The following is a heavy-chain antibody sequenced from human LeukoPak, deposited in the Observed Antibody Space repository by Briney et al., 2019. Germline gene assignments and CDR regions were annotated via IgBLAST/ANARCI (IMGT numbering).Heavy chain of an antibody. CDR1: GFTFDDYA. D-gene: IGHD3-3*01. CDR3: ARLREIPVFGVVTKSTSYFDY. V-gene: IGHV3-9*01. J-gene: IGHJ4*02. CDR2: ISWNSGSI. Sequence: QPGGSLRLSCAASGFTFDDYAMHWVRQAPGKGLEWVSGISWNSGSIGYADSVKGRFTISRDNAKNSLYLQMNSLRAEDTAVYYCARLREIPVFGVVTKSTSYFDYWGQGTLVTVSS.